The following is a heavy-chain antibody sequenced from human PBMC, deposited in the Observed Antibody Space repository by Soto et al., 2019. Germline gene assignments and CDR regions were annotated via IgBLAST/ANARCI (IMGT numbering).Heavy chain of an antibody. Sequence: GGSLRLSCAASGFPFSSYSMHWVRQAPGKGLEWVAVISYDGSNKYYADSVKGRFTISRDNSKNTLYLQMNSLRAEDTAVYYSARGDYDYVWGSYRYSSAPFDYWGQGTLVTVSS. V-gene: IGHV3-30-3*01. J-gene: IGHJ4*02. CDR1: GFPFSSYS. D-gene: IGHD3-16*02. CDR3: ARGDYDYVWGSYRYSSAPFDY. CDR2: ISYDGSNK.